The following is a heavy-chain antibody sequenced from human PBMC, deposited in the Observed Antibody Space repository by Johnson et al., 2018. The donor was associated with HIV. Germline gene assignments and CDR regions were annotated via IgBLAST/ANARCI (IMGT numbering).Heavy chain of an antibody. V-gene: IGHV3-30*03. CDR2: ISSDGDFT. Sequence: QVQLVESGGGVVQPGRSLRLSCAASGFSLSDYGMHWVRQAPAQGPEWVAIISSDGDFTYYADPVKGRFTISRDNSRNTLSLQIIRLRPEDTALYYCARARGSSSGFFAFDVWGPGTMVSVSS. CDR3: ARARGSSSGFFAFDV. CDR1: GFSLSDYG. D-gene: IGHD6-6*01. J-gene: IGHJ3*01.